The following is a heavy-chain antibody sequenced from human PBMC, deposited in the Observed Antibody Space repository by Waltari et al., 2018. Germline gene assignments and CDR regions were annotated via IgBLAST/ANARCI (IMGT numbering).Heavy chain of an antibody. J-gene: IGHJ3*02. D-gene: IGHD5-12*01. Sequence: VQLHQWGAGLLKPSETLSLTCGLQGGSFYVYYWSWVRQSPGKGLEWIREINHAGNINYNPSLKSRVTISIDPSKNQFSLKVKSVIAADTAVYYCARISGLDFATPIWAQGTVVTVSS. CDR1: GGSFYVYY. V-gene: IGHV4-34*01. CDR2: INHAGNI. CDR3: ARISGLDFATPI.